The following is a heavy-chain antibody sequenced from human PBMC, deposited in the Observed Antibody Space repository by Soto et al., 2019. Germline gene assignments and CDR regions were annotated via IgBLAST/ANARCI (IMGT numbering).Heavy chain of an antibody. D-gene: IGHD4-17*01. Sequence: LSLTCSVSGGSISKFYWSWIRKTAGKGLEWMGRVYATGTTDYNPSLRSRVAMSVDISKKTFSLRLTSVTAADTGVYYCVRDGSKTLRDWFDPWGQGKLVTVSS. CDR3: VRDGSKTLRDWFDP. V-gene: IGHV4-4*07. J-gene: IGHJ5*02. CDR2: VYATGTT. CDR1: GGSISKFY.